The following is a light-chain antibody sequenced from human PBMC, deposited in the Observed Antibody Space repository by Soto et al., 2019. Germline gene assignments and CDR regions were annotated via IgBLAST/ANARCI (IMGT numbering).Light chain of an antibody. CDR2: GNS. Sequence: QSVLTQQPSVSGAPGQRVTISCTGSNSNIGAGYDVHWYQQLPGTAPKLLIYGNSNRPSGVPDRFSGSKSVTSASLAITGLQAEEEADYYCQSDDSSLSGSVFGTGTKVTVL. V-gene: IGLV1-40*01. J-gene: IGLJ1*01. CDR3: QSDDSSLSGSV. CDR1: NSNIGAGYD.